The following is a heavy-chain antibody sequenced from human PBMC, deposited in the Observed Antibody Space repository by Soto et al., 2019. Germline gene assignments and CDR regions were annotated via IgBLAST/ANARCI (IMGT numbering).Heavy chain of an antibody. CDR2: ISSSSSTI. D-gene: IGHD3-22*01. CDR3: ARDLWRSGYYYDSSGLNWFDP. J-gene: IGHJ5*02. V-gene: IGHV3-48*02. CDR1: GFTFSSYS. Sequence: EVQLVESGGGLVQPGGSLRLSCAASGFTFSSYSRNWVRQAPGKGLEWVSYISSSSSTIYYADSVKGRFTISRDNAKNSLYLQMNSLRDEDTAVYYCARDLWRSGYYYDSSGLNWFDPWGQGTLVTVSS.